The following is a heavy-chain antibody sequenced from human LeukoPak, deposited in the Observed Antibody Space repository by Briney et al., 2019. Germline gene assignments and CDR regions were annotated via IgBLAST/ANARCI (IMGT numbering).Heavy chain of an antibody. V-gene: IGHV1-69*04. D-gene: IGHD4-17*01. J-gene: IGHJ4*02. CDR2: IIPILGIA. CDR1: GGTFSSYA. CDR3: ARGPTYGDYGSSYFDC. Sequence: SVKVSCKASGGTFSSYAISWVRQAPGQGLEWMGRIIPILGIANYAQKFQGRVTITADKSTSTAYMELSSLRSEDTAVYYCARGPTYGDYGSSYFDCWGQGTLVTVSS.